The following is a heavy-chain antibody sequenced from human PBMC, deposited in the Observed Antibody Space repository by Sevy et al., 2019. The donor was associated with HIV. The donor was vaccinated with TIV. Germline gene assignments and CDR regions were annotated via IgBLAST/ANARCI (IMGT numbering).Heavy chain of an antibody. D-gene: IGHD2-2*01. V-gene: IGHV3-21*01. CDR2: ISSSSSYI. CDR1: GFTFSSYS. J-gene: IGHJ4*02. Sequence: GGSLRLSCAASGFTFSSYSMNWVRQAPGKGLEWVSYISSSSSYIYYADSVKGRFTISRDNAKNSLYLQMNSLRAEDTAVYYCASLIQEYCSSTSCYYKHFDYWGQGTLVTVSS. CDR3: ASLIQEYCSSTSCYYKHFDY.